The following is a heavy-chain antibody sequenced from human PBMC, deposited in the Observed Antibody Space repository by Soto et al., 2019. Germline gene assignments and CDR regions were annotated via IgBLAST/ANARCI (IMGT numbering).Heavy chain of an antibody. J-gene: IGHJ6*02. Sequence: SETLSLTCTVCGGSISSYYWSWIRQPPGEGVEWIGYIYSSGSTNYNPSLKSLVTVSVDTSKNQFSLKLSSVTAADTAVYYCAREIKTGTTPGYYYGMDVWGQGTTVTVS. CDR3: AREIKTGTTPGYYYGMDV. CDR2: IYSSGST. D-gene: IGHD1-7*01. V-gene: IGHV4-59*01. CDR1: GGSISSYY.